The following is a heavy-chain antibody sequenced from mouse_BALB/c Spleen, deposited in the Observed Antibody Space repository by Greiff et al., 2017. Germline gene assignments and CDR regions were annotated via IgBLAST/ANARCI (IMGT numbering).Heavy chain of an antibody. J-gene: IGHJ3*01. D-gene: IGHD2-4*01. V-gene: IGHV5-9*03. CDR2: ISSGGGNT. Sequence: EVQGVESGGGLVKPGGSLKLSCAASGFTFSSYTMSWVRQTPEKRLEWVATISSGGGNTYYPDSVKGRFTISRDNAKNNLYLQMSSLRSEDTALYYCARFDYDYPFAYWGQGTLVTVSA. CDR1: GFTFSSYT. CDR3: ARFDYDYPFAY.